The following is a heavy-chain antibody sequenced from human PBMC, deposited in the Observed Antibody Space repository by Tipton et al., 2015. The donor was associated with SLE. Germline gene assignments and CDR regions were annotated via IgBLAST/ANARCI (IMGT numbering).Heavy chain of an antibody. CDR1: GGSISGFF. CDR3: ARYDFWSGYVY. J-gene: IGHJ4*02. CDR2: IYSSGSP. Sequence: TLSLTCTVSGGSISGFFWSWIRQPDGKGLEWIGRIYSSGSPNYNPTLKSRVTMSVDTSKNQFSLKLSSVTAADTAVYYCARYDFWSGYVYWGQGTLVTVSS. V-gene: IGHV4-4*07. D-gene: IGHD3-3*01.